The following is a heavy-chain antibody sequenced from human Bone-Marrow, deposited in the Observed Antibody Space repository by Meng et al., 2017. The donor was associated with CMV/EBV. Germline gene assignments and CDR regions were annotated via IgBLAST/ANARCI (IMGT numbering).Heavy chain of an antibody. D-gene: IGHD3-10*01. CDR3: ARIRSYFGSGFYSHDAFDI. V-gene: IGHV3-30-3*01. CDR1: GFTFRSYT. J-gene: IGHJ3*02. CDR2: ISSDGSKT. Sequence: LSLTCAASGFTFRSYTIQWVRQAPGKGLEWVAAISSDGSKTHYADSVKGRFTISRDNSKNTLYLQMNSLRAEDTAVFFCARIRSYFGSGFYSHDAFDIWGQGTMVTVSS.